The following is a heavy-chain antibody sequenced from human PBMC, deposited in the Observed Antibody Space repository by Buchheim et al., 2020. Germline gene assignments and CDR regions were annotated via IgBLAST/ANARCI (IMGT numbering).Heavy chain of an antibody. V-gene: IGHV3-23*01. Sequence: EVQLLESGGGLVQPGGSLRLSCAASGFIFSNYVMNWVRQAPGKGLEWVSAISNSGGVTHYADSVKGRFTISRDNSKNTLYLQMNSLRAEDTAVYFCAKAYYYGSGSSYEPFDYWGQGAL. CDR3: AKAYYYGSGSSYEPFDY. CDR2: ISNSGGVT. CDR1: GFIFSNYV. D-gene: IGHD3-10*01. J-gene: IGHJ4*02.